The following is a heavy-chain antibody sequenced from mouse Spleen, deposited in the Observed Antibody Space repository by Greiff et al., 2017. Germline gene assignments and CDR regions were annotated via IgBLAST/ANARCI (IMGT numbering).Heavy chain of an antibody. Sequence: EVMLVESGGGLVKLGGSLKLSCAASGFTFSSYAMSWVRQTPEKRLEWVATISSGGGNTYYPDSVKGRFTISRDNAKNTLYLQMSSLKSEDTAMYYCARHLRRSYWYFDVWGAGTTVTVSS. CDR2: ISSGGGNT. CDR3: ARHLRRSYWYFDV. CDR1: GFTFSSYA. V-gene: IGHV5-9*01. D-gene: IGHD2-12*01. J-gene: IGHJ1*01.